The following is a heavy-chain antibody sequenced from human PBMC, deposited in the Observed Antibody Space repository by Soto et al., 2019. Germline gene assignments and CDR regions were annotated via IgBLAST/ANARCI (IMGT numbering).Heavy chain of an antibody. CDR2: IYHSGST. Sequence: SETLSLTCAVSGYSISSGYYWGWIRQPPGKGLEWIGSIYHSGSTYYNPSLKSRVTISVDTSKNQFSLKLSSVTAADTAVYYCARDLDLAYCGGDCYPKANWFDPWGQGTLVAVSS. CDR3: ARDLDLAYCGGDCYPKANWFDP. CDR1: GYSISSGYY. J-gene: IGHJ5*02. D-gene: IGHD2-21*02. V-gene: IGHV4-38-2*02.